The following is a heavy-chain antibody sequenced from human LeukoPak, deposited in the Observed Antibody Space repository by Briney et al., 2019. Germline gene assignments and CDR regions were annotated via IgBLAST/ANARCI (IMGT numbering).Heavy chain of an antibody. D-gene: IGHD1-26*01. CDR1: GFTFNYHS. CDR3: ARDKVRVGLSAFDY. CDR2: ISSVGNTI. Sequence: GGSPRLSCAASGFTFNYHSMTWVRQAPGKGLEWISYISSVGNTIFYADSVKGRFTISRDNAQDSLFLQMNSLRPEDTAIYVCARDKVRVGLSAFDYWGPGALVTVSS. V-gene: IGHV3-48*01. J-gene: IGHJ4*02.